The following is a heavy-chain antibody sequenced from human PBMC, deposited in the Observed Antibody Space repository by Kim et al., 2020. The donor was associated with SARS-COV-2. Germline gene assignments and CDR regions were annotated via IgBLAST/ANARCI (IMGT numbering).Heavy chain of an antibody. CDR3: AGAATLDH. CDR1: GFTFSGHW. Sequence: GGYLRLSCAASGFTFSGHWMTWVRQAPGKGLEWVANIKEDGTEQYYVDSVRGRFTISRDNAKSSLYLQMSSLRAEDTAVYFCAGAATLDHWGQGTLVTVSS. D-gene: IGHD1-26*01. V-gene: IGHV3-7*01. CDR2: IKEDGTEQ. J-gene: IGHJ4*02.